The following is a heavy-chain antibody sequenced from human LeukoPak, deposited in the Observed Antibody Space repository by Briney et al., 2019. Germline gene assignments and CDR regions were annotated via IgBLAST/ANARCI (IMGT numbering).Heavy chain of an antibody. J-gene: IGHJ4*02. CDR3: AREGRDGYTLMRPFDY. V-gene: IGHV4-59*01. CDR2: IYYSGST. Sequence: SETLSLTCTVSGGSISSYYWSWIRQPPGKGLEWIGYIYYSGSTNYNPSLKSRVTISVDTSKNQFSLKLSSVTAADTAVYYCAREGRDGYTLMRPFDYWGQGTLVTVSS. D-gene: IGHD5-24*01. CDR1: GGSISSYY.